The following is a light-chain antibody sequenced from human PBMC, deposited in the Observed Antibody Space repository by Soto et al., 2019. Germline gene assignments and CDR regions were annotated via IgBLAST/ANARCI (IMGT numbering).Light chain of an antibody. CDR1: QSVLYSSDNKSY. CDR3: QQYYSIPIT. Sequence: DIVMTQSPDSLVVSLGERATINCKSSQSVLYSSDNKSYLAWYQQKPGQPPKLLIYWASARESGVPDRFSGSGSGTDFTLTISSLQAEDVAVYYCQQYYSIPITFGPGTKVDIK. J-gene: IGKJ3*01. CDR2: WAS. V-gene: IGKV4-1*01.